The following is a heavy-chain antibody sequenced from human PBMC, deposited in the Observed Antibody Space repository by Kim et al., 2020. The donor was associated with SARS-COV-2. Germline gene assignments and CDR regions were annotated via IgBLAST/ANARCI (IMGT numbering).Heavy chain of an antibody. V-gene: IGHV3-48*03. D-gene: IGHD2-15*01. Sequence: GGSLRLSCAASGFTFSSYEMNWVRQAPGKGLEWVSYISSSGSTIYYADSVKGRFTISRDNAKNSLYLQMNSLRAEDTAVYYCARVPPRYCSGGSCTKTKYYYYGMDVWGQGTTVTVSS. CDR1: GFTFSSYE. J-gene: IGHJ6*02. CDR3: ARVPPRYCSGGSCTKTKYYYYGMDV. CDR2: ISSSGSTI.